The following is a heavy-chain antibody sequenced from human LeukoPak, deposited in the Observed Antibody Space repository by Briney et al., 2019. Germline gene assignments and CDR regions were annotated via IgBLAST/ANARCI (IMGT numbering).Heavy chain of an antibody. V-gene: IGHV3-7*01. J-gene: IGHJ6*03. CDR3: ARLYHHYYYYMDV. CDR1: GFTFNKYW. D-gene: IGHD3-10*01. CDR2: IKTDGSQK. Sequence: GGSLRLSCAASGFTFNKYWMTWVRQAPGKGLEWVATIKTDGSQKYYVDSVKGRFSISRDNAKNSLYLQMNSLRAEDTAVYYCARLYHHYYYYMDVWGKGTTVTISS.